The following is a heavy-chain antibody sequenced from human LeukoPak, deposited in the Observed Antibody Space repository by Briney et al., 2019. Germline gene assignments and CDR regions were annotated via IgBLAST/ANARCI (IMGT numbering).Heavy chain of an antibody. CDR1: GGSFSGYY. Sequence: SETLSLTCAVYGGSFSGYYWSWTRQPPGKGLEWIGDINHSGSTNYNPSLKSRVTISVDTSKNQFSLKVTSVTAADTAVYYCARAYGACPYYYFDYWGQGNLVTVSS. J-gene: IGHJ4*02. V-gene: IGHV4-34*01. CDR2: INHSGST. D-gene: IGHD4-17*01. CDR3: ARAYGACPYYYFDY.